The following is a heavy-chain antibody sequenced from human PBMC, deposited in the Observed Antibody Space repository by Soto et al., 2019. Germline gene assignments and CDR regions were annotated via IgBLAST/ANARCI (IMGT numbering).Heavy chain of an antibody. V-gene: IGHV5-51*01. Sequence: PGESLKISCKVSVYSITTNCIAWLRRMPVKGLEWMGFIYLCDSDTKYSPSFEGQVTFSADKSIGTAYLHLSSLKASDTAIYYCARSGNDDRGGDAFDVWGKGTRVTVSS. CDR1: VYSITTNC. CDR2: IYLCDSDT. CDR3: ARSGNDDRGGDAFDV. J-gene: IGHJ3*01. D-gene: IGHD1-1*01.